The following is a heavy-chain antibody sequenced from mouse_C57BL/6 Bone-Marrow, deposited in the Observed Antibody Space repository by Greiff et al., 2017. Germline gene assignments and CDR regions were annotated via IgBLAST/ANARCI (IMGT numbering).Heavy chain of an antibody. Sequence: VQLQQSGAELVRPGASVKLSCKASGYTFTSYGMSWVKQRTGQGLEWIGEIYPRGGNTNYNQKFKGKATLTADKSSSTAYMQLSILTSEDSAVYFCARRRWVLPHYIDYWGQGTTVTVSS. CDR2: IYPRGGNT. D-gene: IGHD2-3*01. CDR1: GYTFTSYG. J-gene: IGHJ2*01. CDR3: ARRRWVLPHYIDY. V-gene: IGHV1-81*01.